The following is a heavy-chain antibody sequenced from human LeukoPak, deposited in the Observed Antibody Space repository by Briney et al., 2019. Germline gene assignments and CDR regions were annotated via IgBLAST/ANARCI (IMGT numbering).Heavy chain of an antibody. CDR3: ARGPNSNWSGLDF. CDR1: GFTFSYYW. V-gene: IGHV3-74*01. D-gene: IGHD6-6*01. Sequence: GGSLRLSCSASGFTFSYYWMHWVRQAPGKGLVWVSHISPDGSITNFADSVKGRFTISRDNAQNTLYLQTNNLRAEDTAVYYCARGPNSNWSGLDFWGQGTLLTVSS. CDR2: ISPDGSIT. J-gene: IGHJ4*02.